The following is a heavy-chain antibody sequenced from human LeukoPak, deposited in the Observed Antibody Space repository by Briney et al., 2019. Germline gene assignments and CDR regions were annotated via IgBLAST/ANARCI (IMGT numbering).Heavy chain of an antibody. CDR1: GGSISSLY. V-gene: IGHV4-59*11. J-gene: IGHJ3*02. D-gene: IGHD3-22*01. Sequence: SETLPLTCTVSGGSISSLYWSWIRQPPGKGLEWIGYISYRGRTNYNPSLKSRVTISVDTSKNQFSLRVSSVTAADTAVYYCARDYYYDSSSEDAFDIWGQGTMVTVSP. CDR2: ISYRGRT. CDR3: ARDYYYDSSSEDAFDI.